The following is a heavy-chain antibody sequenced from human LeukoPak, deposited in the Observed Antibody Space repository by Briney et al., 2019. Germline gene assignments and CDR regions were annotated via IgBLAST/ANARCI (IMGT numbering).Heavy chain of an antibody. CDR3: ARECSGSYQYYFDY. J-gene: IGHJ4*02. Sequence: PGGSLRLSCAASGFTVSSNYMSWVRQAPGKGLEWVSVIYSGGSTYYADSVKGRFTISRDNAKNSLYLQMNSLRAEDTAVYYCARECSGSYQYYFDYWGQGTLVTVSS. D-gene: IGHD1-26*01. V-gene: IGHV3-66*01. CDR2: IYSGGST. CDR1: GFTVSSNY.